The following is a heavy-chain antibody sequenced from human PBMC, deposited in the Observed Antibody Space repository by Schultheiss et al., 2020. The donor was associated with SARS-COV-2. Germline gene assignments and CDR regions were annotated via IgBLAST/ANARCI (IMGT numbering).Heavy chain of an antibody. Sequence: SVKVSCKASGFTFTSSAMQWVRQARGQRLEWIGWIVVGSGNTNYAQKFQGRVTMTEDTSTDTAYMELSSLRSEDTAVYYCATALRSGGSCYDHWGQGTLVTVSS. V-gene: IGHV1-58*02. CDR3: ATALRSGGSCYDH. D-gene: IGHD2-15*01. J-gene: IGHJ4*02. CDR2: IVVGSGNT. CDR1: GFTFTSSA.